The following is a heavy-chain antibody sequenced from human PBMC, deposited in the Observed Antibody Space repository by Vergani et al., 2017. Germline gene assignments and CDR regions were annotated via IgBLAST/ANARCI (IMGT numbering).Heavy chain of an antibody. CDR1: GGSISPYY. V-gene: IGHV4-4*07. CDR3: AREYSSAVGFLGY. Sequence: QVQLQESGPGLVKPSETLSLTCIVSGGSISPYYWSWIRQPAGKGLEWIGRIYTSESTNYNPSPESGVTMAVDTSKNEVSLKLSSVTGADTDVYYCAREYSSAVGFLGYWGQGNLVNGS. D-gene: IGHD6-25*01. CDR2: IYTSEST. J-gene: IGHJ4*01.